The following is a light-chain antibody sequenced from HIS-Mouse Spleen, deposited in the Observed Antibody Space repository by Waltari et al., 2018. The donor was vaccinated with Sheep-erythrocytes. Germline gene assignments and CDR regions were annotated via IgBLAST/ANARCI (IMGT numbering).Light chain of an antibody. CDR3: CSYAGSYNHV. CDR2: DVS. V-gene: IGLV2-11*01. CDR1: SRDVGGYSY. Sequence: QSALTQPRPASGFPGQSATISRTGTSRDVGGYSYDSWYQQHPGKAPKLMIYDVSKRPSGVPDRFSGSKSGNTASLTISGLQAEDEADYYCCSYAGSYNHVFATGTKVTVL. J-gene: IGLJ1*01.